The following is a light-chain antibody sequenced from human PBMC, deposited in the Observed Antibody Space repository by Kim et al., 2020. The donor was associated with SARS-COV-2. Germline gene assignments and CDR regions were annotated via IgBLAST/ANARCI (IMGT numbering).Light chain of an antibody. V-gene: IGLV2-11*01. Sequence: GQSVTIACSGTGSDVGYYNYVSWYQHHPSKAPRLIIYDVTKRPSGVPDRFSGSKSDNTASLTISGLQAEDEGDYYCCSYTGSYTFIFGGGTQLTVL. CDR2: DVT. CDR1: GSDVGYYNY. J-gene: IGLJ2*01. CDR3: CSYTGSYTFI.